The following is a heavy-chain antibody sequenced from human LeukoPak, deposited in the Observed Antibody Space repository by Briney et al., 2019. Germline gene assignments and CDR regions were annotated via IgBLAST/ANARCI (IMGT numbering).Heavy chain of an antibody. D-gene: IGHD1-1*01. CDR3: ARGMEADDF. J-gene: IGHJ4*02. CDR2: INSGGST. Sequence: GGSLRLSCAASGFTVSSNYMSWVRQAPGKGLEWVSDINSGGSTYYADSVKGRITISIDKSKNKLYLKMNTLTAEDPAVYYCARGMEADDFWGQGTLVTVPS. V-gene: IGHV3-66*01. CDR1: GFTVSSNY.